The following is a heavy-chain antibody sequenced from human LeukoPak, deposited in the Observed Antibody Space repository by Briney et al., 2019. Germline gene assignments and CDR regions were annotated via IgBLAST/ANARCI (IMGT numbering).Heavy chain of an antibody. D-gene: IGHD3-16*01. Sequence: GGSLRLSCAASGFTFSSNGMHWVRQAPGKGLEWVSCISSSGGNTYYADSVKGRFTISRDNSKNTLFLQMNNLRVEDTAVYYCAKDRRPEGGYDYFDYCGQGTLVTVSS. V-gene: IGHV3-23*01. CDR3: AKDRRPEGGYDYFDY. CDR1: GFTFSSNG. J-gene: IGHJ4*02. CDR2: ISSSGGNT.